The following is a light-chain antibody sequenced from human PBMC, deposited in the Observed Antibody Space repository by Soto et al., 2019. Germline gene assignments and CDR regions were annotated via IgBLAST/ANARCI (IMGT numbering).Light chain of an antibody. J-gene: IGLJ3*02. CDR2: SNS. CDR1: SSNIGNNP. V-gene: IGLV1-44*01. CDR3: AAWDDSLTGSWV. Sequence: QSVLTQPPSASVTPGQRVTISCSGSSSNIGNNPVNWYQQLPGTAPKLLIYSNSHRPSGVPDRFSGSKSGTSASLAISGLQSEXXXXYYCAAWDDSLTGSWVFGGGTKLTVL.